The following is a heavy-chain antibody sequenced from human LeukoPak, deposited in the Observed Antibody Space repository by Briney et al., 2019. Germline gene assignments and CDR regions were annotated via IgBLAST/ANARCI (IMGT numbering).Heavy chain of an antibody. Sequence: PSETLSLTCTVSGGSISSYYWSWVRQPAGKGLEWIGRIYTSGSTNYNPSLKSRVTISVDTSKNQFPLKLSSVTAADTAVYYCARTRDICSSTSCAKNPYYFDYWGQGTLVTVSS. J-gene: IGHJ4*02. CDR3: ARTRDICSSTSCAKNPYYFDY. V-gene: IGHV4-4*07. CDR1: GGSISSYY. CDR2: IYTSGST. D-gene: IGHD2-2*01.